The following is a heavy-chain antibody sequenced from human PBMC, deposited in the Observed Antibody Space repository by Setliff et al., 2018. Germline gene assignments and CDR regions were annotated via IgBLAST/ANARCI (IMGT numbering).Heavy chain of an antibody. CDR2: LSPSGNT. CDR3: ARGRNVAARLLDS. Sequence: SETLSLTCVVSGGSISSDYWGWIRQPAGKGLEWIGRLSPSGNTNYNPSLKSRVTISLDTSKNQFSLKVTSVTAADTSVYFCARGRNVAARLLDSWGQGTLVTVSS. J-gene: IGHJ4*02. V-gene: IGHV4-4*07. CDR1: GGSISSDY. D-gene: IGHD6-6*01.